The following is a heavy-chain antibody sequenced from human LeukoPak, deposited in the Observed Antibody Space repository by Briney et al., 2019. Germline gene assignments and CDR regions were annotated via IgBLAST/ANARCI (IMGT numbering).Heavy chain of an antibody. Sequence: PGGSLRLSCAASGFTFSSYGMHWVRQAPGKGLEGVAFIRYDGSNKYYADSVKGRFTISRDNSKNTLYLQMNSLRAEDTAVYYCAKGKGNCGGDCRAKDYYYYYMDVWGKGTTVTVSS. CDR3: AKGKGNCGGDCRAKDYYYYYMDV. CDR1: GFTFSSYG. J-gene: IGHJ6*03. CDR2: IRYDGSNK. D-gene: IGHD2-21*01. V-gene: IGHV3-30*02.